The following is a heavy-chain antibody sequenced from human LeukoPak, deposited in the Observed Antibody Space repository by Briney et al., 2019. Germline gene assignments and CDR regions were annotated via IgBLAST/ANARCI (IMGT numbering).Heavy chain of an antibody. V-gene: IGHV3-30*03. CDR1: GFTFSSYG. J-gene: IGHJ6*03. CDR3: ARGLLPHVRGHYYMDV. D-gene: IGHD2-21*01. CDR2: ISYDGSNK. Sequence: GGSLRLSCAASGFTFSSYGMHWVRQAPGKGLEWVAVISYDGSNKYYADSVKGRFTISRDNSKTTLYLQMNSLRAEDTAVYCCARGLLPHVRGHYYMDVWGKGTTVTVSS.